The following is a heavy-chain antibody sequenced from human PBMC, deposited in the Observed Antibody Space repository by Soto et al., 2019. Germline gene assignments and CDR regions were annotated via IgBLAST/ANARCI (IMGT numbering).Heavy chain of an antibody. CDR2: ISAYNGNT. CDR3: ARVSGLSPSMIVVVIDAFDI. J-gene: IGHJ3*02. V-gene: IGHV1-18*01. D-gene: IGHD3-22*01. CDR1: GYTFTSYG. Sequence: ASVKVSCKASGYTFTSYGISWVRQVPGQGLEWMGWISAYNGNTNYAQKLQGRVTMTTDTSTSTACMELRSLRSDDTAVYYCARVSGLSPSMIVVVIDAFDIWGQGTMVTVSS.